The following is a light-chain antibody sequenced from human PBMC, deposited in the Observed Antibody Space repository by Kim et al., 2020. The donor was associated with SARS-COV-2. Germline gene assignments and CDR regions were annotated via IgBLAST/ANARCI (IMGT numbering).Light chain of an antibody. V-gene: IGKV1-39*01. Sequence: DIQMTQSPSSLSASVGDRVTITCRASQSINTYLNWYHQKPGKAPKLLIYGASTLQSEVPSRFSGSGSGTDFTLTITSLQPEDFATYYYQQSYSTLRTFGQGTKVDIK. CDR3: QQSYSTLRT. CDR2: GAS. CDR1: QSINTY. J-gene: IGKJ1*01.